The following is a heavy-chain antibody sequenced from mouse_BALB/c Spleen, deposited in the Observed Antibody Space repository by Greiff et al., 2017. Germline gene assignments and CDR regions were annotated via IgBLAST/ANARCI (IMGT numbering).Heavy chain of an antibody. V-gene: IGHV5-6-2*01. CDR2: INSNGGST. CDR3: ARHGITTVVALYWYFDV. J-gene: IGHJ1*01. Sequence: DVKLVESGGGLVKLGGSLKLSCAASGFTFSSYYMSWVRQTPEKRLELVAAINSNGGSTYYPDTVKGRFTISRDNAKNTLYLQMSSLKSEDTALYYCARHGITTVVALYWYFDVWGAGTTVTVSS. CDR1: GFTFSSYY. D-gene: IGHD1-1*01.